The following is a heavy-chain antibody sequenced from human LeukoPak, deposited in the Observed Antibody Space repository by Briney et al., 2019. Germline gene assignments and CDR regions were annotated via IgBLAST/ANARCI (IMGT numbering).Heavy chain of an antibody. CDR3: ARDLTGWGESSGYSDY. D-gene: IGHD3-22*01. Sequence: PGGSLRLSCAASGFTFDDYAMHWVRQAPGKGLEWVSTISSSDDYTYYADSVKGRFTISRDNSKNTLFLQVNSLRAEDTAVYYCARDLTGWGESSGYSDYWGQGTLVTVSS. CDR2: ISSSDDYT. CDR1: GFTFDDYA. V-gene: IGHV3-23*01. J-gene: IGHJ4*02.